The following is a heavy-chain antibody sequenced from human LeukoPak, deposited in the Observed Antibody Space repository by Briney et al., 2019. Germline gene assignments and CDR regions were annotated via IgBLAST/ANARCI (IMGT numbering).Heavy chain of an antibody. V-gene: IGHV3-74*01. CDR3: SRVRASFDY. J-gene: IGHJ4*02. Sequence: GGSLRLSCAASGFTFSSYWIHWVRQAPGKGLVWVSHVDSDGSSTSYADSVKGRFTISRDNAKNTLFLQMNSLRAEDTAVYYCSRVRASFDYWGQGTLVTVAS. CDR2: VDSDGSST. CDR1: GFTFSSYW. D-gene: IGHD3-10*01.